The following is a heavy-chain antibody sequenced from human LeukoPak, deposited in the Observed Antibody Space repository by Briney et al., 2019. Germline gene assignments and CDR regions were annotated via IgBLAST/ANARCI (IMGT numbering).Heavy chain of an antibody. CDR2: ISNSGNHQ. CDR3: ARGPNKLERLSYYYYGMDV. J-gene: IGHJ6*02. D-gene: IGHD1-1*01. Sequence: PGNSLRLSCVVSGFTFSTYGMHWVRQAPGKGLEWVAGISNSGNHQSYADSVKGRFTISRDNSKNTLYLQMNSLRAEDTAVYYCARGPNKLERLSYYYYGMDVWGQGTTVTVSS. CDR1: GFTFSTYG. V-gene: IGHV3-33*05.